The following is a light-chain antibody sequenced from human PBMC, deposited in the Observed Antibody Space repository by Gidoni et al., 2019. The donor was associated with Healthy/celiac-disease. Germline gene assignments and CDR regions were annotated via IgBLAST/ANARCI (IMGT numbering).Light chain of an antibody. CDR1: QSVNSN. V-gene: IGKV3-15*01. CDR3: QQYNNWLIT. J-gene: IGKJ5*01. Sequence: EIAMTQSPATLSVSPGERATLPSTARQSVNSNVLWYQQKPCQTPGLLIYGASTRATGLPARFSGSESGTEFTLTISSLQSEDFAVYYCQQYNNWLITFGQETRLEIK. CDR2: GAS.